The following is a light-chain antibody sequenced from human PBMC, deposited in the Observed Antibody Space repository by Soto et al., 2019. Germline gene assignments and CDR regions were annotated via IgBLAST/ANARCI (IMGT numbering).Light chain of an antibody. CDR2: MAS. J-gene: IGKJ1*01. CDR3: QHYNDYSRI. Sequence: DXQMTXSPSTLSASXXXXXXITCRASQSISSWLAWYQQKPGKAPKLLIYMASNLQSGVPSRFSGSGSGTEFTLTISSLQPDDFATYYCQHYNDYSRIFGQGTKVEIK. CDR1: QSISSW. V-gene: IGKV1-5*03.